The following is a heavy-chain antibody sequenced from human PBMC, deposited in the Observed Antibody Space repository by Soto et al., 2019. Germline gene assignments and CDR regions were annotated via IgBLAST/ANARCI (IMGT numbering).Heavy chain of an antibody. CDR1: GFTFSDYG. CDR2: INSDGSST. V-gene: IGHV3-74*01. Sequence: PGGSLRLSCAASGFTFSDYGMYWVRQAPGKGLVWVSRINSDGSSTNYADSVKGRFTISRDNTKNTMYLQMNSLRAEDTAVFYCARGSRCSGGSCYSTAWFDPWGQGTLVTVSS. CDR3: ARGSRCSGGSCYSTAWFDP. J-gene: IGHJ5*02. D-gene: IGHD2-15*01.